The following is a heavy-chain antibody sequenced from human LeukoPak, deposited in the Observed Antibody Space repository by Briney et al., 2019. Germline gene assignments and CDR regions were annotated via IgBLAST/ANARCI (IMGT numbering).Heavy chain of an antibody. CDR2: INSDESIT. CDR3: ARPEHSGTSNFDY. V-gene: IGHV3-74*01. J-gene: IGHJ4*02. CDR1: GFTVSNYW. D-gene: IGHD1-26*01. Sequence: PGGSLRLSCAASGFTVSNYWMHWVRQAPGKGLVWVSRINSDESITIYADSVKGRFTISRDNAKNTLYLQMNSLRAEDTAVYYCARPEHSGTSNFDYWGQGILVTVSS.